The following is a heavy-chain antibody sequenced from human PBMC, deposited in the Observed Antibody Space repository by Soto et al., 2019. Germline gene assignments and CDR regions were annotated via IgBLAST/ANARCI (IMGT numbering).Heavy chain of an antibody. D-gene: IGHD6-19*01. J-gene: IGHJ1*01. CDR3: ARDISVAGAGYFLH. CDR1: GFTFATYA. V-gene: IGHV3-23*01. Sequence: PGGSLRLSCAASGFTFATYAMSWVRQAPGKGLEWVSAISATGISTHYADSVKGRVTISRDNSANTLSLEMSSLTAEDTAVYYCARDISVAGAGYFLHWGQGTLVTVSS. CDR2: ISATGIST.